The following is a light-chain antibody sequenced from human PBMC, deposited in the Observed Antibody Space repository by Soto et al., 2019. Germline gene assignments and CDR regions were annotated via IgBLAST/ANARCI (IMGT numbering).Light chain of an antibody. Sequence: DVVLTQSPLSLPVTLGQPASISCRSSQGLIYSDRNTYLNWFQQRPGQSPRGLIYNVSNRDSGVPDRFSGSGSGTDFTLKISRVEAEDVGIYYCMQNTHWPRTFGQGTKVEIK. CDR2: NVS. J-gene: IGKJ1*01. CDR1: QGLIYSDRNTY. V-gene: IGKV2-30*01. CDR3: MQNTHWPRT.